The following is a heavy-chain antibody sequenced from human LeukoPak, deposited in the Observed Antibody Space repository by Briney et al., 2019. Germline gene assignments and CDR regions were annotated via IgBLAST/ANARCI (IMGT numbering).Heavy chain of an antibody. CDR1: GFTFSSYG. CDR3: ARSWIQLWLNYYYGMDV. Sequence: GSLRLSCAASGFTFSSYGMHWVRQAPGKGLEWVSYISSSGSTIYYADSVKGRFTISRDNAKNSLYLQMNSLRAEDTAVYYCARSWIQLWLNYYYGMDVWGQGTTVTVSS. V-gene: IGHV3-48*04. J-gene: IGHJ6*02. CDR2: ISSSGSTI. D-gene: IGHD5-18*01.